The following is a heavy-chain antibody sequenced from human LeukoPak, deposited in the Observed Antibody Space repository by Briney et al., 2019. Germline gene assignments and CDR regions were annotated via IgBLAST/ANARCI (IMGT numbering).Heavy chain of an antibody. V-gene: IGHV4-34*01. J-gene: IGHJ4*02. CDR3: ASASSGCYEGDY. Sequence: SETLSLTCAVYGGSFSGYYWSWIRQPPGKGLEWIGEINHSGSTNYNPSLKSRVTISVDTSKNQFSLKLSSVTAADTAVYYCASASSGCYEGDYWGQGTLVTVSS. D-gene: IGHD6-19*01. CDR2: INHSGST. CDR1: GGSFSGYY.